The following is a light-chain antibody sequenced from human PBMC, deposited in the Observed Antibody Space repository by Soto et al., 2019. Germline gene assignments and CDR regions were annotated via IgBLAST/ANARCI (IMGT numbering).Light chain of an antibody. J-gene: IGLJ1*01. V-gene: IGLV2-23*02. CDR3: CSYGGIYV. CDR1: SSDVGSYNL. Sequence: QSVLTQPASVSGSPGQSITISCTGTSSDVGSYNLVSWYQQHPGKAPKVMIYEVSKRPSGVSNRFSGSKSGNTASLTISGLQAEDEADYSGCSYGGIYVFGPGTKVTV. CDR2: EVS.